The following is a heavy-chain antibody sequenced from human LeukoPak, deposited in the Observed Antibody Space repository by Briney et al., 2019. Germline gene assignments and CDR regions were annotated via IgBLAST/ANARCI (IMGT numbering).Heavy chain of an antibody. V-gene: IGHV1-18*01. J-gene: IGHJ4*02. D-gene: IGHD6-13*01. CDR1: GYTFTSYG. CDR3: ARDRRAAAGTGEASDY. Sequence: ASVKVSCKASGYTFTSYGISWVRQAPGQGLEWMGWISAYNGNTNYAQKLQGRVTMTTDTSTSTAYMELRSLRSDDTAVYYCARDRRAAAGTGEASDYWGQGTLVTVSS. CDR2: ISAYNGNT.